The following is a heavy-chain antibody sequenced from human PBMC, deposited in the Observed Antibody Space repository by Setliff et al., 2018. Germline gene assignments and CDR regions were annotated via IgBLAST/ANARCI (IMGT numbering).Heavy chain of an antibody. CDR1: AHIFKSYG. V-gene: IGHV1-18*01. Sequence: ASVKVSCKASAHIFKSYGISWVRQAPGQGLEWVGWISSYNDVTSYAQRFQGRVTMTSDTSTSTVYMEVTGLTSEDTAVYYCARAGVAAADRKGLLEYWGQGTLVTVSS. CDR3: ARAGVAAADRKGLLEY. J-gene: IGHJ4*02. CDR2: ISSYNDVT. D-gene: IGHD6-13*01.